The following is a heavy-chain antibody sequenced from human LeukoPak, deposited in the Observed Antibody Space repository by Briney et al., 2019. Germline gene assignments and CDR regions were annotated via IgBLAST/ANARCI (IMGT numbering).Heavy chain of an antibody. J-gene: IGHJ4*02. CDR2: ISRSGTYT. CDR1: GFTFSDSY. D-gene: IGHD4-17*01. Sequence: PGGSLRLSCAASGFTFSDSYMSWIRQAPGKGLEWVSYISRSGTYTHYAGSVKGRFTISRDNAKNSLYLQMNSLRAEDTAVYYCARDMGGDPIYYFDYWGQGNPVTVSS. V-gene: IGHV3-11*05. CDR3: ARDMGGDPIYYFDY.